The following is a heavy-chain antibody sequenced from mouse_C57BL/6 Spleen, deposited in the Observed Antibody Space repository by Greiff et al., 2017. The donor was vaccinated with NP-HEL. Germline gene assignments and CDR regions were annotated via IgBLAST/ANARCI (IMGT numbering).Heavy chain of an antibody. CDR2: IYPGNSDT. V-gene: IGHV1-5*01. D-gene: IGHD1-1*01. CDR3: TITTVVEYYFDY. J-gene: IGHJ2*01. Sequence: EVQLQESGTVLARPGASVKMSCKTSGYTFTSYWMHWVKQRPGQGLEWIGAIYPGNSDTSYNQKFKGKAKLTAVTSARTAYMELSSLTNEDSAVYYCTITTVVEYYFDYWGQGTTLTVSS. CDR1: GYTFTSYW.